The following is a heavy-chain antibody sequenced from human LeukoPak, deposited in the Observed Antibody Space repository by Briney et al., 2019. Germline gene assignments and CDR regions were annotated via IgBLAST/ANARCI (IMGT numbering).Heavy chain of an antibody. J-gene: IGHJ4*02. CDR1: GFTFSSYA. V-gene: IGHV3-30*04. CDR3: ARGSGRISIFGVPY. D-gene: IGHD3-3*01. CDR2: ISYDGSNK. Sequence: PGGSLRLSCAASGFTFSSYAMHWVRQAPGKGLEWVAAISYDGSNKYSADSVKGRFTISRDSSKNTLYLQMNSLRADDTAVYFCARGSGRISIFGVPYWGQGTLVTVSS.